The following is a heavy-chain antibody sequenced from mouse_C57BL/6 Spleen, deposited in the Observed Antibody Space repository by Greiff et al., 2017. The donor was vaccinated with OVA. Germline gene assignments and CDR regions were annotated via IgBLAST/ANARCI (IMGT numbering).Heavy chain of an antibody. CDR1: GYTFTAYE. J-gene: IGHJ3*01. V-gene: IGHV1-15*01. CDR2: IDPETGGP. CDR3: TRLFAY. Sequence: QVQLQQSGAELVRPGASVTLSCKASGYTFTAYEMHWVKQTPVHGLEWIGAIDPETGGPAYNKKFKGKAILTADTSSSTAYMELISLTSEGSAVYYGTRLFAYWGKGTLVTVSA.